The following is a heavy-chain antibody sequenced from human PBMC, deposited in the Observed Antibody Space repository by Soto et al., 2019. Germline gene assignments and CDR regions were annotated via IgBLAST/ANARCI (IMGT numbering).Heavy chain of an antibody. J-gene: IGHJ5*02. D-gene: IGHD6-6*01. CDR2: IWYDGSNK. Sequence: GGSLRLSCAASGFTFSSYGMHWVRQAPGKGLEWVAVIWYDGSNKYYADSVKGRFTISRDNSKNTLYLQMNSLRAEDTAVYYCARGLSYSSSAPGDWFDPWGQGTLVTVSS. V-gene: IGHV3-33*01. CDR1: GFTFSSYG. CDR3: ARGLSYSSSAPGDWFDP.